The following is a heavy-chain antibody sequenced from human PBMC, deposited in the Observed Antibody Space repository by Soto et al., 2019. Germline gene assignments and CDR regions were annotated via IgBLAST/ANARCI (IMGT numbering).Heavy chain of an antibody. Sequence: PGGSLRLSCAASGFTFSSYGMHWVRQAPGKGLEWVAVIWYDGSNKYYADSVKGRFTISRDNSKNTLYLQMNSLRAEDTAVYYCAIQICSSESYYIRYGMDVWGQGTTVTVSS. CDR1: GFTFSSYG. J-gene: IGHJ6*02. D-gene: IGHD3-10*01. CDR2: IWYDGSNK. CDR3: AIQICSSESYYIRYGMDV. V-gene: IGHV3-33*01.